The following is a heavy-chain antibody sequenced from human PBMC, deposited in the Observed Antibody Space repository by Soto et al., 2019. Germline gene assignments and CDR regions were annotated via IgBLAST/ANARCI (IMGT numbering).Heavy chain of an antibody. CDR2: IYWDEDK. V-gene: IGHV2-5*02. J-gene: IGHJ6*02. CDR3: AHKGGRGAGMDV. CDR1: GFSLSSSGVG. Sequence: QITLKESGPTLVKPTQTLTLTCTFSGFSLSSSGVGVGWIRQPPGKAPEWLALIYWDEDKRYSPSLKTRLTITKDTSTNEVVLTMTNMDPVDTGTYYCAHKGGRGAGMDVWGLGTTVTVSS. D-gene: IGHD2-15*01.